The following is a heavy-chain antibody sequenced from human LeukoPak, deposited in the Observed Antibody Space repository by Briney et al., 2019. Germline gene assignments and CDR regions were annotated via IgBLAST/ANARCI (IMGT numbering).Heavy chain of an antibody. CDR3: ASGTTDIVVVPATLRNYYFDY. CDR2: IIPIFGTA. V-gene: IGHV1-69*06. J-gene: IGHJ4*02. CDR1: GGTFSSYA. Sequence: GASVNVSCRASGGTFSSYAISWVRQAPGQGLEWMGGIIPIFGTANYAQKFQGRVTITADKSTSTAYMDLSSLRSEDTAVYYCASGTTDIVVVPATLRNYYFDYWGQGTLVTVSS. D-gene: IGHD2-2*01.